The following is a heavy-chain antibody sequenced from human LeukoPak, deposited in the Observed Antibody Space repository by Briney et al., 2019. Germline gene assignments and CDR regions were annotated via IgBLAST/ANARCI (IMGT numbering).Heavy chain of an antibody. CDR1: GYAFNSYG. J-gene: IGHJ4*02. Sequence: ASVKVSCKASGYAFNSYGITWGRQAPGQGLEWMGWISTDNGDTKYALQFQGRVTMTTDTSTTTAYMELRSLRSDDTAVYYCARDTTYYYDSSGLNGSFDYWGQGTLVTVSS. D-gene: IGHD3-22*01. CDR3: ARDTTYYYDSSGLNGSFDY. V-gene: IGHV1-18*01. CDR2: ISTDNGDT.